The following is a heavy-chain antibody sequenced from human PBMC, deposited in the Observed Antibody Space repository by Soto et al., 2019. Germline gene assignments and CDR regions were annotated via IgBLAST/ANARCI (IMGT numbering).Heavy chain of an antibody. CDR1: GITFTNYW. Sequence: EVQLVESGGGSVQPGGSLRLSCVASGITFTNYWMHWFRQVPGKGLVWVARVDRDGRGTSYADVVKGRFTISRDNAKNTLYLQMNSLRVEDTAMYYCGTVLEHWGQGIEVTVSS. J-gene: IGHJ4*02. V-gene: IGHV3-74*01. CDR3: GTVLEH. D-gene: IGHD1-1*01. CDR2: VDRDGRGT.